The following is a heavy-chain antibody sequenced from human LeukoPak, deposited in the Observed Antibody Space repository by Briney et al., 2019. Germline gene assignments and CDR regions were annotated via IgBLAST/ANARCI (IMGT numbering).Heavy chain of an antibody. CDR3: ARGLRRSTTGTRRYYYYMDV. CDR1: GYTFTSYD. J-gene: IGHJ6*03. D-gene: IGHD1-1*01. Sequence: GASVKVSCKASGYTFTSYDINWVRQATGQGLEWMGWMNPNSGNTGYAQKFQGRVTMTRNTSISTAYMELSSLRSEDTAVYYCARGLRRSTTGTRRYYYYMDVWGKGTTVTVSS. CDR2: MNPNSGNT. V-gene: IGHV1-8*01.